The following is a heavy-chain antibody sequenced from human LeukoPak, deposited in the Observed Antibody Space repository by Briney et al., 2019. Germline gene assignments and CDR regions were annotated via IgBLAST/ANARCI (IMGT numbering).Heavy chain of an antibody. J-gene: IGHJ6*03. D-gene: IGHD5-12*01. CDR2: IIPIFGTA. Sequence: SVKVSCKASGGTFSSYAISWVRQAPGQGLEWMGGIIPIFGTANYAQKFQGRVTITADESTSTAYMELSSLRSEDTAVYYCARVGYDAHWYYYYTDVWGKGTTVTVSS. V-gene: IGHV1-69*01. CDR1: GGTFSSYA. CDR3: ARVGYDAHWYYYYTDV.